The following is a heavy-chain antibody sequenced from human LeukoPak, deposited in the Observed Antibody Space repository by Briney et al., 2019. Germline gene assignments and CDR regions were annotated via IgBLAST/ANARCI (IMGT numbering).Heavy chain of an antibody. D-gene: IGHD2-21*02. CDR2: IYYSGST. V-gene: IGHV4-59*12. CDR3: ARGGGDFDAFDI. CDR1: GGSISSYY. J-gene: IGHJ3*02. Sequence: PSETLSLTCTVSGGSISSYYWSWIRQPPGKGVEWIGYIYYSGSTYYNPSLKSRVTISVDTSKNQFSLKLSTVTAADTAVYYCARGGGDFDAFDIWGQGTMVTVSS.